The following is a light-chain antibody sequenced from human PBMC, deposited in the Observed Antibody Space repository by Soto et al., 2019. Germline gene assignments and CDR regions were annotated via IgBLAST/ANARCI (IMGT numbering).Light chain of an antibody. V-gene: IGKV3-15*01. CDR3: MQTFQTVG. J-gene: IGKJ4*01. CDR2: GAS. Sequence: VMTQSPATLSVSPGERATLSCWASETVATNLAWYQQKPGQAPRLLISGASTRAAGISDRFRGSGSGTDFSLKISRVEAEDVGVYYCMQTFQTVGFGGGTRVEIK. CDR1: ETVATN.